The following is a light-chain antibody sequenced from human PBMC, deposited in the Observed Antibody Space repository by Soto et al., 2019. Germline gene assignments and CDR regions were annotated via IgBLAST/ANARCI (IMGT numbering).Light chain of an antibody. J-gene: IGKJ5*01. Sequence: DIQMTQSPSSLSASVGDRVTITCRASQDIAIYLAWYQQKPGEAPKLLIYAASTLYGGVPSRFSGSGSGTDFTLTISSLEPEDFAVYYCQQRSNWPPITFGQGTRLEIK. CDR1: QDIAIY. CDR2: AAS. CDR3: QQRSNWPPIT. V-gene: IGKV1-9*01.